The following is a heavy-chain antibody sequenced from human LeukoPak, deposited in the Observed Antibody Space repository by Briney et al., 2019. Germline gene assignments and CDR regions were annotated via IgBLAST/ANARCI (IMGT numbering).Heavy chain of an antibody. CDR2: MYTSGST. CDR1: DGSISSHF. V-gene: IGHV4-4*07. CDR3: ARDGSYLYWYFDL. D-gene: IGHD1-26*01. J-gene: IGHJ2*01. Sequence: SETLSLTCTVSDGSISSHFWNWIRQPAGKGLEWIGRMYTSGSTHYNPSLKSRVTMSIDTFKNQFSLKLSSVTAADTAVYYCARDGSYLYWYFDLWGRGTLVTVSS.